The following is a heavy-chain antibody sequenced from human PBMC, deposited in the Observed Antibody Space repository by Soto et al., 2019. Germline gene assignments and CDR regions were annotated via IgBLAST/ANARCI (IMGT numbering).Heavy chain of an antibody. CDR2: LYDVDGS. V-gene: IGHV3-53*01. D-gene: IGHD1-1*01. J-gene: IGHJ3*01. CDR1: GLTVSGQKY. Sequence: DVQLVESGGGSMQPGESLRLSCAASGLTVSGQKYVAWVRQAPGKGLEWVSALYDVDGSFYSDSVKGRFTTSSDSSKTTVYLQMNDLRPADTAVYYCATWHEREHAYDVWGQGTTVTVSS. CDR3: ATWHEREHAYDV.